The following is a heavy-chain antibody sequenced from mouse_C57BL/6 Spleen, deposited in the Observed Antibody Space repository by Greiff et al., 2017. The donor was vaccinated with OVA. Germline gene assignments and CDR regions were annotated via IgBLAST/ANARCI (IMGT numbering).Heavy chain of an antibody. Sequence: VQLKESGPGLVKPSQSLSLTCSVTGYSITSGYYWNWIRQFPGNKLEWMGYISYDGSNNYNPSLKNRISITRDTSKNQFFLKLNSVTTEDTATYYCARQTAQATYFDYWGQGTTLTVSS. D-gene: IGHD3-2*02. CDR3: ARQTAQATYFDY. V-gene: IGHV3-6*01. CDR1: GYSITSGYY. J-gene: IGHJ2*01. CDR2: ISYDGSN.